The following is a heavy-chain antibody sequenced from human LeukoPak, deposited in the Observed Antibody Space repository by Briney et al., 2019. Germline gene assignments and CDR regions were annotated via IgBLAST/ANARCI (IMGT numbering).Heavy chain of an antibody. V-gene: IGHV1-2*02. D-gene: IGHD4-23*01. J-gene: IGHJ6*03. CDR3: ARNSPYYYYMDV. Sequence: GASVKVSCKASGYTFTGYYMHWVRQTPGQGPEWMGWINPNSGGTNYAQKFQGRVTMTRDTSISTAYMELSRLRSDDTAVYYCARNSPYYYYMDVWGKGTTVTISS. CDR1: GYTFTGYY. CDR2: INPNSGGT.